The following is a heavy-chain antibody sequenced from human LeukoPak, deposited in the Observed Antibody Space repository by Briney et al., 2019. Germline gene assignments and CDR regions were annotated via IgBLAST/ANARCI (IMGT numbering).Heavy chain of an antibody. D-gene: IGHD1-14*01. V-gene: IGHV3-11*06. Sequence: PGGSLRLXCAASGFTFSDYYMHWIRLAPGKGLESVSYISSSGSYTHADSVKGRFTISRDNAKNSLYLQMNSLRAEDTALYYCARTTGSFGPVALWGQGTLVTVSS. J-gene: IGHJ4*02. CDR3: ARTTGSFGPVAL. CDR2: ISSSGS. CDR1: GFTFSDYY.